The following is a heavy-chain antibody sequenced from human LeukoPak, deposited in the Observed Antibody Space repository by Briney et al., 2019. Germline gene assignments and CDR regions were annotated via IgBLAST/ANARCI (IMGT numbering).Heavy chain of an antibody. V-gene: IGHV3-48*02. CDR3: ARVSGSYYFDY. J-gene: IGHJ4*02. Sequence: PGGSLRLSCAASGFTYSSYSITWARQAPGKGLEWVSYISGSSSPIYYADSVKGRVTISRDNAKDSLYLQMTSLRDEDTAVYYRARVSGSYYFDYWGQGTLVTVSP. D-gene: IGHD3-10*01. CDR1: GFTYSSYS. CDR2: ISGSSSPI.